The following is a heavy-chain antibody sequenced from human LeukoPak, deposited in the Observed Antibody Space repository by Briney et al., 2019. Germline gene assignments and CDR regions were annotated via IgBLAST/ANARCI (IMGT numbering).Heavy chain of an antibody. CDR3: AKELNRGSSGPFDY. V-gene: IGHV3-30-3*01. D-gene: IGHD6-19*01. CDR2: IAYDGINK. Sequence: PGGSLRLSCAASGFSFSDYAMHWVRQAPGRGLEWVAVIAYDGINKYYADSVKGRFIISRDNSKNTLYLQMNSLRAEDTAVYYCAKELNRGSSGPFDYWGQGTLVTVSS. J-gene: IGHJ4*02. CDR1: GFSFSDYA.